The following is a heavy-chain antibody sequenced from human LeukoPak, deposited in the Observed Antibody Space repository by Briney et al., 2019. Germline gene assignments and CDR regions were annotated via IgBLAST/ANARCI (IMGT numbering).Heavy chain of an antibody. V-gene: IGHV4-38-2*01. CDR2: IYQSGST. J-gene: IGHJ4*02. D-gene: IGHD4-11*01. Sequence: SETLSLTCSVSGYSIANGYHWAWVRPPPGKRLEWLGSIYQSGSTYDNLSLKSRLTMSVDTSKNQFSLTMRAVTAADTALYYCARSEINDYMRFWGQGILVTVSS. CDR1: GYSIANGYH. CDR3: ARSEINDYMRF.